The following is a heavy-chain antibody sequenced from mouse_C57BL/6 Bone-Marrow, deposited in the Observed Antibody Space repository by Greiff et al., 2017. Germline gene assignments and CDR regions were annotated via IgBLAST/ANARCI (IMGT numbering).Heavy chain of an antibody. CDR1: GFNIKDDY. D-gene: IGHD1-1*01. CDR3: TPDYYCSLAWFAY. J-gene: IGHJ3*01. CDR2: IDPENGDT. V-gene: IGHV14-4*01. Sequence: EVKLMESGAELVRPGASVKLSCTASGFNIKDDYMHWVKQRPEQGLEWIGGIDPENGDTEYASKFQGKATMTADTSSNTAYLQLSSLTSEDTPVSYCTPDYYCSLAWFAYWGQGTLLTVSA.